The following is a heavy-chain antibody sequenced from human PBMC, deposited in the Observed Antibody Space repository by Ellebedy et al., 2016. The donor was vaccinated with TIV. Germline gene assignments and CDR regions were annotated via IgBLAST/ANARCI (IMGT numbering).Heavy chain of an antibody. CDR2: MFHSGST. D-gene: IGHD6-19*01. J-gene: IGHJ4*02. CDR1: GGSISSRSYY. CDR3: ATRSGPAGQVANY. Sequence: SETLSLTXTVSGGSISSRSYYWGWIRHPPGKGLEWIGSMFHSGSTYYNPSLKSRVTISVDTSKNQFSLKLSSVTAADTAVYYCATRSGPAGQVANYWGQGTLVTVSS. V-gene: IGHV4-39*07.